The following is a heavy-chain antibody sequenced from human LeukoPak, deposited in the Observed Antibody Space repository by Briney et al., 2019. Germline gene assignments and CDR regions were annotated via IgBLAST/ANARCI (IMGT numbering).Heavy chain of an antibody. Sequence: SVKVSCKASGGTFSSYTISWVRQAPGQGLEWMGRIIPILGIANYAQKFQGRVTITADKSTSTAYMELSSLRSEDTAVYYCARGTTGTTAFFYLDYWGQGTLVTVSS. V-gene: IGHV1-69*02. CDR2: IIPILGIA. D-gene: IGHD1-7*01. J-gene: IGHJ4*02. CDR3: ARGTTGTTAFFYLDY. CDR1: GGTFSSYT.